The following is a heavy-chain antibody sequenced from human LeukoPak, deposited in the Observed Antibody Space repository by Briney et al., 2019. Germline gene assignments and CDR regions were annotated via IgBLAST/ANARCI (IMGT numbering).Heavy chain of an antibody. CDR1: GFTFSSYS. D-gene: IGHD4-17*01. CDR2: ISSSSSYI. CDR3: ARDPIYGDYVGPFDY. V-gene: IGHV3-21*01. Sequence: PGGSLRLSCAASGFTFSSYSMNWVRQAPGKGLEWVSSISSSSSYIYYADSVKGRFTISRDNAKNSLYLQMNSLRAEDTAVYYCARDPIYGDYVGPFDYWGQGTLVTVSS. J-gene: IGHJ4*02.